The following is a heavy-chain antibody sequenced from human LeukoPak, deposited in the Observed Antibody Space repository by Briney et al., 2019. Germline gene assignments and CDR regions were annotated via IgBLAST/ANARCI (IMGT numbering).Heavy chain of an antibody. CDR1: GYTFTGYY. J-gene: IGHJ5*02. V-gene: IGHV1-2*02. CDR3: ARDLGSYRIGFDP. Sequence: ASVKVSCKASGYTFTGYYMHWVRQAPGQGLEWMGWINPNSGGTNYGQKFQGRVTMTRDTSISTAYMELSRLRSDDTAVYYCARDLGSYRIGFDPWGQGTLVTVSS. CDR2: INPNSGGT. D-gene: IGHD3-16*02.